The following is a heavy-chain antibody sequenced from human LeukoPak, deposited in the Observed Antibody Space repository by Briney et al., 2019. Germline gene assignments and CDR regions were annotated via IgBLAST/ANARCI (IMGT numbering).Heavy chain of an antibody. CDR1: GFTVSSNY. V-gene: IGHV3-66*01. D-gene: IGHD6-13*01. Sequence: GSLRLSCAASGFTVSSNYMSWVRQAPGKGLEWVSVIYSGGSTYYADSVKGRFTISRDNSKNTLYLQMNSLRAEDTAVNYCARYYSSITGGDYGMDVWGQGTTVTVSS. CDR2: IYSGGST. J-gene: IGHJ6*02. CDR3: ARYYSSITGGDYGMDV.